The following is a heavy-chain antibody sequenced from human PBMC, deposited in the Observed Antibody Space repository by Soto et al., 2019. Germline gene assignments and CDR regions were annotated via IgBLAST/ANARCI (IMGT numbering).Heavy chain of an antibody. CDR2: ISGSGGST. J-gene: IGHJ3*02. V-gene: IGHV3-23*01. CDR3: ARGKRYFDWPRPSDAFDI. Sequence: PGGSLRLSCAASGFTFSNFAMNWVRQAPGKGLEWVSAISGSGGSTYYADSVKGRFTISRDNSKNTLYLQMNSLRAEDTAVYYCARGKRYFDWPRPSDAFDIWGQGTMVTVSS. CDR1: GFTFSNFA. D-gene: IGHD3-9*01.